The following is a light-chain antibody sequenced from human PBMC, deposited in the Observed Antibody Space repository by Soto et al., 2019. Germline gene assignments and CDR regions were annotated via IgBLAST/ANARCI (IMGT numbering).Light chain of an antibody. CDR2: GAS. J-gene: IGKJ3*01. CDR3: QHYNTYSKA. Sequence: DIQLTQSPSFLSASVGDRVTITCRASQGTSSYLAWFQQKPGRAPKLLIYGASTLQSGVPARFSGSGSGTEFTLNISSLQPDDSAIYYCQHYNTYSKAFGPGTKVDI. CDR1: QGTSSY. V-gene: IGKV1-9*01.